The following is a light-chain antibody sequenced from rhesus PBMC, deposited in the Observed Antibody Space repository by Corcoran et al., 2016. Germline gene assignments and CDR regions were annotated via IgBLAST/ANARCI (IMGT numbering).Light chain of an antibody. CDR1: QNIYRN. CDR3: QHYYDNPRT. Sequence: DIQMTQSPSALSASVGDRVTISCRASQNIYRNLAWYQTKQGKAPKLLIYAASTLQHGIPSLFSVSESGTDFTLTIRNLQPEDSAAYYCQHYYDNPRTFGQGTKVEIK. CDR2: AAS. J-gene: IGKJ1*01. V-gene: IGKV1S12*01.